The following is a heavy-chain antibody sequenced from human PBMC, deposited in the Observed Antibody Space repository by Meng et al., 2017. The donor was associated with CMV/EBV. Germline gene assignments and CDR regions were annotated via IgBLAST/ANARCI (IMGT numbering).Heavy chain of an antibody. D-gene: IGHD4-11*01. V-gene: IGHV4-61*01. J-gene: IGHJ3*02. Sequence: SETLSLTCTVSGGSVSSGSYYWSWIRQPPGKGLEWIGYIYYSGSTNYNPSLKSRVTISVDTSKNQFSLKLSSVTAADTAVYYCAREEGTTVTRCDDAFDIWGQGTMVTVSS. CDR1: GGSVSSGSYY. CDR3: AREEGTTVTRCDDAFDI. CDR2: IYYSGST.